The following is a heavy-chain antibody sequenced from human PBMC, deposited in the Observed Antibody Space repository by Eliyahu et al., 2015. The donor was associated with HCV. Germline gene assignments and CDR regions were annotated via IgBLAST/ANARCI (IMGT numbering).Heavy chain of an antibody. CDR3: ARGTYYYDSRV. CDR1: XGTFXSYA. V-gene: IGHV1-69*01. CDR2: IIPIFGTA. J-gene: IGHJ3*01. D-gene: IGHD3-22*01. Sequence: QVQLVQSGAEVKKXXSSVKVSCXAXXGTFXSYAISWXRQAPGQGLEWMGGIIPIFGTANYAQKFQGRVTITADESTSTAYMELSSLRSEDTAVYYCARGTYYYDSRVWGQGTMVTVSS.